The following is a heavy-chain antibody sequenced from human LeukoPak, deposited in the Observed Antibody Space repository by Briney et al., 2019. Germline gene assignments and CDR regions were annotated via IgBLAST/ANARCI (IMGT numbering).Heavy chain of an antibody. D-gene: IGHD3-22*01. J-gene: IGHJ4*02. CDR2: MNPNSGNT. CDR1: GYTFTSYD. CDR3: ARVHRLYYYDTSGYYDY. Sequence: ASVKVSCKASGYTFTSYDIIWVRQATGQGLEWMGWMNPNSGNTGYVQKFQGRVTITRNTSISTVYMELSSLRSEDTAVYYCARVHRLYYYDTSGYYDYWGQGTLVTVSS. V-gene: IGHV1-8*03.